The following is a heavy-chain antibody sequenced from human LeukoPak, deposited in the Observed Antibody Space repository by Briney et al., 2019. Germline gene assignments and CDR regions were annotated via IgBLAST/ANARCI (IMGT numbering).Heavy chain of an antibody. J-gene: IGHJ4*02. CDR2: IYPGDSDT. V-gene: IGHV5-51*01. CDR1: GHSFTSYW. Sequence: GESLEISCKGSGHSFTSYWIGWVRQMPGKGLEWMGIIYPGDSDTRYSPSFQGQVTISADKSISTAYLQWSSLKASDTAMYYCARRGYCGGDCYSSFDYWGQGTLVTVSS. CDR3: ARRGYCGGDCYSSFDY. D-gene: IGHD2-21*02.